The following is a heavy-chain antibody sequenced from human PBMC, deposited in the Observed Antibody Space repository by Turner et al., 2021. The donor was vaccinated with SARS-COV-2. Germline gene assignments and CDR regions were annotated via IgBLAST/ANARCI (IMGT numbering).Heavy chain of an antibody. J-gene: IGHJ4*02. Sequence: QVQLQQWGAGRLEPTRALSLTCAVYGRSFGGCYWSWIRLAPGKGLEWIGEINHGERTNYTPPLKSRVTISEDTSKNQFSLKMSSVTAADTAVYDCARRGWSLGYFDYWGQGTLVTVSS. CDR3: ARRGWSLGYFDY. CDR1: GRSFGGCY. CDR2: INHGERT. V-gene: IGHV4-34*01. D-gene: IGHD6-19*01.